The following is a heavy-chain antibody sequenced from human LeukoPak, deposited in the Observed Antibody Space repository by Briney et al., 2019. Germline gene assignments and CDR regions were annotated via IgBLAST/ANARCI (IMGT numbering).Heavy chain of an antibody. D-gene: IGHD3-22*01. CDR3: ARVGGGTDSSGHDY. Sequence: PSGALSLTCIVSGGSISSGGYYWSWIRQHPGKGLEWIGYIYYSGSTYYNPSLRSRVTISVDTYKNQLSLKLSPVTDADTAVYYCARVGGGTDSSGHDYWGQGTLVTVSS. V-gene: IGHV4-31*03. CDR2: IYYSGST. J-gene: IGHJ4*02. CDR1: GGSISSGGYY.